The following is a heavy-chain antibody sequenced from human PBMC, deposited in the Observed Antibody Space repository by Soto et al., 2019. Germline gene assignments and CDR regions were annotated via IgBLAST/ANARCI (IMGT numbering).Heavy chain of an antibody. CDR1: GFTLRSFT. D-gene: IGHD6-13*01. V-gene: IGHV3-21*01. Sequence: LRLSCAASGFTLRSFTMNWVRQAPGKGLEWVSTISSNSAYIYYTDALRGRFTISRDNAKNSLHLQMNSLGAEDTAVYYCTRDASRDSSARGWFDPWGPGTLVTVSS. J-gene: IGHJ5*02. CDR3: TRDASRDSSARGWFDP. CDR2: ISSNSAYI.